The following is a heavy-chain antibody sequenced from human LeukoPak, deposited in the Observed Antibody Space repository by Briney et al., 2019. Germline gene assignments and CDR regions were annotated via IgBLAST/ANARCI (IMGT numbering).Heavy chain of an antibody. CDR3: ASGYSSGWADLYYFDY. CDR1: KFTFSTYW. D-gene: IGHD6-19*01. CDR2: IWYDGSNK. J-gene: IGHJ4*02. V-gene: IGHV3-33*08. Sequence: GGSLRLSCVASKFTFSTYWMHWVRQAPGKGLEWVAVIWYDGSNKYYADSVKGRFTISRDNSKNTLYLQMNSLRAEDTAVYYCASGYSSGWADLYYFDYWGQGTLVTVSS.